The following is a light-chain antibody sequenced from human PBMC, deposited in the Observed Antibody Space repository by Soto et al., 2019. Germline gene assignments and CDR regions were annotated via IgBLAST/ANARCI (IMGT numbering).Light chain of an antibody. V-gene: IGLV3-21*04. Sequence: SYELTQPPSVSVAPGTTARITCGGNNIGSKSVHWYQQKPGQAPVLVIYYDSDRPSGIPERFSGSNSGNTATLTISRVEAGDEADYYCQVWDSSSDHDVFGTGTKVTVL. J-gene: IGLJ1*01. CDR3: QVWDSSSDHDV. CDR2: YDS. CDR1: NIGSKS.